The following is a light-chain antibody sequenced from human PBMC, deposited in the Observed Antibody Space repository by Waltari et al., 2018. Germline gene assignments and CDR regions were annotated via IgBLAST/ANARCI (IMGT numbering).Light chain of an antibody. J-gene: IGLJ2*01. CDR2: VNSDGSH. CDR3: QTWGAGIHVV. Sequence: QLLLTQSPSASASLGASVKLTCTLSSGHSSYTLAWHQQQPEKGPRYLMKVNSDGSHSTGDGIPDRFSGSSSGAERYLTISSLQSEDEADYYCQTWGAGIHVVFGGGTKLTVL. V-gene: IGLV4-69*01. CDR1: SGHSSYT.